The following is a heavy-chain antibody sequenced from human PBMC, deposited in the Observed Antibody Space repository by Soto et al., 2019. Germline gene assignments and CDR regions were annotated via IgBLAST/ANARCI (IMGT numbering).Heavy chain of an antibody. CDR1: GGSISNGGYY. CDR2: ICYSGST. V-gene: IGHV4-31*03. CDR3: ARGGYYFYYGMDV. J-gene: IGHJ6*02. Sequence: QVQLQESGPGLVTPSQTLSLTCTVSGGSISNGGYYWSWIRQHPGKGLEWIGYICYSGSTFFNPSLASRVTVSVDSSKNQFSLKLSSVTAADTAVYYCARGGYYFYYGMDVWGQGTTVTVSS.